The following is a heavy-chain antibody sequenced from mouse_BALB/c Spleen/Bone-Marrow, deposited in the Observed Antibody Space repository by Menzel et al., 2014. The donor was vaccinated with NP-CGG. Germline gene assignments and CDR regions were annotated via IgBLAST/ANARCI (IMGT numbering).Heavy chain of an antibody. CDR2: IGISDSYT. D-gene: IGHD6-2*01. CDR1: GHTFTDHW. Sequence: QVQLQQSGAELVMPGASVKMSCKASGHTFTDHWMHWVKQRPGQGLEWIGAIGISDSYTTYNQKFKGKATLTVDESSSTAYTLLRRLTSEDSAVYYFARGGAIVYNWGEGSPLTVSS. V-gene: IGHV1-69*01. CDR3: ARGGAIVYN. J-gene: IGHJ2*01.